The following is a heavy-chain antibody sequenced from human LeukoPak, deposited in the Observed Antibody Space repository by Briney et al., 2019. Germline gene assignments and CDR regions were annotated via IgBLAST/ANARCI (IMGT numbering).Heavy chain of an antibody. D-gene: IGHD3-22*01. CDR3: ARDAKVVRYYYDSSGFLYFDY. J-gene: IGHJ4*02. CDR1: GFTFSSYA. Sequence: GGSLRLSCAASGFTFSSYAMHWVRQAPGKGLEWVAVISYDGSNKYYADSVKGRFTISRDNSKNTLYLQMNSLRAEDTAVYYCARDAKVVRYYYDSSGFLYFDYWGQGTLVTVSS. V-gene: IGHV3-30*04. CDR2: ISYDGSNK.